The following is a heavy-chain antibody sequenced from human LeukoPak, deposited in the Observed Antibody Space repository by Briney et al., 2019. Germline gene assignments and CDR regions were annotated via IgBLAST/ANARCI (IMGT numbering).Heavy chain of an antibody. J-gene: IGHJ6*02. D-gene: IGHD3-22*01. CDR1: GGTFSSYA. CDR2: IIPILGIA. V-gene: IGHV1-69*04. Sequence: SVKVSCKASGGTFSSYAISWVRQAPGQGLEWMGRIIPILGIANYAQKFQGRVTITADKSTSTAYMELSSLRSEDTAVYYCARELTMIVVVITELYGMDVWGQGTTVTVSS. CDR3: ARELTMIVVVITELYGMDV.